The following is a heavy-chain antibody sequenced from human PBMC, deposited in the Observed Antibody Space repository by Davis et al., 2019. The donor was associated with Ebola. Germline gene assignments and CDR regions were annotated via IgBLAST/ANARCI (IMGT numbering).Heavy chain of an antibody. Sequence: PSETLSLTCAISGDSVSSSGAAWIWIRQSPSRGLEWLGRTYYNSKWYSDYAVSVKSRITINPDTSKNQFSLQLNSVTPEDTALYYCARGWFRGGMDVWGEGTTVTVSS. J-gene: IGHJ6*04. CDR1: GDSVSSSGAA. V-gene: IGHV6-1*01. CDR2: TYYNSKWYS. D-gene: IGHD3-10*01. CDR3: ARGWFRGGMDV.